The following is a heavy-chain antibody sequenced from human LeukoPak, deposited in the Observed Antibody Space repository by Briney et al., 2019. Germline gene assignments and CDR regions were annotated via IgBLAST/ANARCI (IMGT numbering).Heavy chain of an antibody. CDR3: ARLPPSWPFATPRYYMDV. Sequence: GASVKVSCKASGGTFSSYAISWVRQAPGQGLEWMGGIIPIFGTANYAQKFQGRVTITADKSTSTAYMELSSLRSEDTAVYYCARLPPSWPFATPRYYMDVWGKGTTVTVSS. J-gene: IGHJ6*03. CDR2: IIPIFGTA. CDR1: GGTFSSYA. V-gene: IGHV1-69*06.